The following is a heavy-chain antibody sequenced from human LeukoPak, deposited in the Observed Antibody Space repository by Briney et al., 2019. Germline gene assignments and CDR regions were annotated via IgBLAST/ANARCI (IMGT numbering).Heavy chain of an antibody. J-gene: IGHJ3*02. CDR2: ISGSGGST. D-gene: IGHD3-3*01. V-gene: IGHV3-23*01. CDR3: AKVDFWSGFPAHAFDI. Sequence: GGSLRLSCAAPGCTFRSYAMSWVRQSPGKGVEGVSAISGSGGSTYYADSVKGRFTISRDNSKNTLYLQMNSLRAEDTAVYYCAKVDFWSGFPAHAFDIWGQGTMVTVSS. CDR1: GCTFRSYA.